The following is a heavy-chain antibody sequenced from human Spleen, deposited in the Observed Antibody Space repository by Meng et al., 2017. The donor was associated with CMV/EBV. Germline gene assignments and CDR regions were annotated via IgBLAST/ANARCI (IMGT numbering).Heavy chain of an antibody. J-gene: IGHJ4*02. D-gene: IGHD3-3*01. CDR1: GGSFSGYY. CDR3: ARVDFWRAQGY. Sequence: QVQLQQWGEGLLKPSETLSLTCAVYGGSFSGYYWSWIRQPPGKGLEWIGEINHSGSTNYNPSLKSRVTISVDTSKNQFSLKLSSVTAADTAVYYCARVDFWRAQGYWGQGTLVTVSS. CDR2: INHSGST. V-gene: IGHV4-34*01.